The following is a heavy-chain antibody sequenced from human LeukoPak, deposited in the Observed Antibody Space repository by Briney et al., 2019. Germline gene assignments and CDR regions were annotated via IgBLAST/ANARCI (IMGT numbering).Heavy chain of an antibody. Sequence: RGSLRLSCAASGFTFSSYWMSWVRQAPGKGLEWVANIKQDGSEKYYVDSVKGRFTISRDNAKNSLYLQMNSLRAEDTAVYYCARDSMVYAISPRTPHFDYWGQGTLVTVSS. CDR3: ARDSMVYAISPRTPHFDY. D-gene: IGHD2-8*01. CDR1: GFTFSSYW. J-gene: IGHJ4*02. V-gene: IGHV3-7*01. CDR2: IKQDGSEK.